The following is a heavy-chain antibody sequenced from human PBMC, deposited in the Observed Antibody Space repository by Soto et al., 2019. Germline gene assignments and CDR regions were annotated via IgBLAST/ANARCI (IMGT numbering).Heavy chain of an antibody. D-gene: IGHD2-15*01. V-gene: IGHV5-10-1*01. CDR3: ATSKGYCSGGSCSLGYYYYYGMDV. J-gene: IGHJ6*02. CDR2: IDPSDSYT. CDR1: GYSFTGYW. Sequence: GESLKISCKGSGYSFTGYWISWVRQMPGKGLEWMGRIDPSDSYTNYSPSFQGHVTISADKSISTAYLQWSSLKASDTAMYYCATSKGYCSGGSCSLGYYYYYGMDVWGQGTTVTVSS.